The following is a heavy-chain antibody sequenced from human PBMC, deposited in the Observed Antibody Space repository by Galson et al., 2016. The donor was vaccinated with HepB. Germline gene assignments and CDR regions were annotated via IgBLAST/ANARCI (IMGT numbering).Heavy chain of an antibody. J-gene: IGHJ4*02. CDR1: GGSITSGSKF. D-gene: IGHD3-3*01. CDR3: ARQSSYDVWSGYYIDS. CDR2: TQYGATT. Sequence: SETLSLTCTVTGGSITSGSKFWGWIRQPPGKGLEWIGTTQYGATTYHNPSLKRRVIISVDMSRNLFSLRLSSVTAADTAVYYCARQSSYDVWSGYYIDSWGQGALVTVSS. V-gene: IGHV4-39*01.